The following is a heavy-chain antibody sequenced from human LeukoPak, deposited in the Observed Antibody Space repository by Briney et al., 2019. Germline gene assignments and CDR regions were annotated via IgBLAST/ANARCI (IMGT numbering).Heavy chain of an antibody. CDR1: GGSISSGGYY. J-gene: IGHJ4*02. CDR2: IYYSGST. Sequence: ASQTLSLTCTVSGGSISSGGYYWSWIRQHPGKGLEWIGYIYYSGSTYYNPSLESRVTISGDTSKNQFSLKLSSVTAADTALYYCARMKPYGDYGDYWGQGTLVTVSS. CDR3: ARMKPYGDYGDY. D-gene: IGHD4-17*01. V-gene: IGHV4-31*03.